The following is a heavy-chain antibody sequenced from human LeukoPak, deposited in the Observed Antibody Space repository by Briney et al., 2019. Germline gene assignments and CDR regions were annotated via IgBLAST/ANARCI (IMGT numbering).Heavy chain of an antibody. CDR3: ATETGNFYFYS. J-gene: IGHJ4*02. CDR2: FDPEDDEI. V-gene: IGHV1-24*01. CDR1: GYTLTELS. D-gene: IGHD1-7*01. Sequence: ASVKVSCKVSGYTLTELSMHWMRQAPGKGLEWRGGFDPEDDEIIYAQRFQGRVTMTEDASTDTAYMELRSLRSEDTAVYYCATETGNFYFYSWGQGTLVTVSS.